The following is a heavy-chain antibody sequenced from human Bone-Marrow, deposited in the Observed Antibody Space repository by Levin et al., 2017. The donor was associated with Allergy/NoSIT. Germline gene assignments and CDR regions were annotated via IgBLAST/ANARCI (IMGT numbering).Heavy chain of an antibody. Sequence: PGGSLRLSCTASGFTFSNYEMNWVRQAPGKGLEWISYISSSAITIYYADSVKGRFTISRDNAKNSLYLQMTTLRADDTAVYYCAREYFDSWRGYSFGAEDYWGQGTLVTVSS. V-gene: IGHV3-48*03. J-gene: IGHJ4*02. D-gene: IGHD3-3*01. CDR1: GFTFSNYE. CDR2: ISSSAITI. CDR3: AREYFDSWRGYSFGAEDY.